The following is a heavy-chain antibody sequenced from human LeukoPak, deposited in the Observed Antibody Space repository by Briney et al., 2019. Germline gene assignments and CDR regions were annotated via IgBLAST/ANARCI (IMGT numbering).Heavy chain of an antibody. J-gene: IGHJ4*02. D-gene: IGHD2-2*01. CDR3: AKSAEPYYNIVVVPAAVGIDY. V-gene: IGHV3-9*01. Sequence: GGSLRLSCAASGFTFDDYAMHWVRQAPGKGLEWVSGISWNSGSIGYADSVKGRFTISRDNAKNSLYLQMNSLRAEDTAVYYCAKSAEPYYNIVVVPAAVGIDYWGQGTLVTVSS. CDR2: ISWNSGSI. CDR1: GFTFDDYA.